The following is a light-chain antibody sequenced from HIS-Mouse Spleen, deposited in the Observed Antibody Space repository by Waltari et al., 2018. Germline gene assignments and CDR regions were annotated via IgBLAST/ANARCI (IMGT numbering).Light chain of an antibody. CDR3: YSTDSSGNHRV. J-gene: IGLJ2*01. CDR2: EDS. V-gene: IGLV3-10*01. Sequence: SYELKQPPSVSVSPAQTARITCSGDALPKKYAYWYQQKSGQAPVLVIYEDSKRPSGIPERFSGSSSGTMATLTISGAQVEDEADYYCYSTDSSGNHRVFGGGTKLTVL. CDR1: ALPKKY.